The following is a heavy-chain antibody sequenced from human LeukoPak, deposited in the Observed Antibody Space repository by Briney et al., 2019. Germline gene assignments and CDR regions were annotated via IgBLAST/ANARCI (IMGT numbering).Heavy chain of an antibody. J-gene: IGHJ4*02. V-gene: IGHV4-38-2*02. Sequence: TSETLSLTCTVSGYSISSGYYWGWIQQPPGKGLEWIGSIYHSGSTYYNPSLKSRVTISVDTSKNQFSLKLSSVTAADTAVYYCAKGRGKDGQNLFDYWGQGTLITVSS. CDR1: GYSISSGYY. CDR2: IYHSGST. D-gene: IGHD5-24*01. CDR3: AKGRGKDGQNLFDY.